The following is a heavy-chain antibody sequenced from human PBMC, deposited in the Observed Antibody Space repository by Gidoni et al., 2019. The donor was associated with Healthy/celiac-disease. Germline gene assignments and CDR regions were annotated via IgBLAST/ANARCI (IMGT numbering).Heavy chain of an antibody. CDR1: GDSVSSNSAA. D-gene: IGHD2-2*01. CDR2: TYYRSKWYN. J-gene: IGHJ6*02. V-gene: IGHV6-1*01. CDR3: ARDLFQGYCSSTSCPGSWYYYYGMDV. Sequence: QVQLQQSGPGLVKPSQTLSLTCAISGDSVSSNSAAWNWIRQSPSRGLEWLGRTYYRSKWYNDYAVSVKSRITINPDTSKNQFSLQLNSVTPEDTAVYYCARDLFQGYCSSTSCPGSWYYYYGMDVWGQGTTVTVSS.